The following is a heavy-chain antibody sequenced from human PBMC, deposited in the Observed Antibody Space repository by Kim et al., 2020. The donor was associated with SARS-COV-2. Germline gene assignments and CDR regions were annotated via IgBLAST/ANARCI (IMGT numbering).Heavy chain of an antibody. V-gene: IGHV4-34*01. CDR3: ARGEMATIRGVYFDY. J-gene: IGHJ4*02. CDR1: GGSFSGYY. CDR2: INHSGST. Sequence: SETLSLTCAVYGGSFSGYYWSWIRQPPGKGLEWIGEINHSGSTNYNPSLKSRVTISVDTSKNQFSLKLSSVTAADTAVYYCARGEMATIRGVYFDYWGQGTLVTVSS. D-gene: IGHD5-12*01.